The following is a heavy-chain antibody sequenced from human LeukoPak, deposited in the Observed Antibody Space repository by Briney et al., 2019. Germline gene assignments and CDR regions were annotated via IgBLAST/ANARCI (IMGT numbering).Heavy chain of an antibody. V-gene: IGHV3-23*01. CDR2: ISGSGYNT. D-gene: IGHD3-9*01. Sequence: GGSLRLSCAASGFTFSIYGMSWVRQAPGQGLEWVSEISGSGYNTYYADSVKGRFTISRDSSKNTLDLQMNSLRAEDTAVYYCAKAYSPDYDILTGPYRGAFDIWGQGTMVTVSS. CDR1: GFTFSIYG. CDR3: AKAYSPDYDILTGPYRGAFDI. J-gene: IGHJ3*02.